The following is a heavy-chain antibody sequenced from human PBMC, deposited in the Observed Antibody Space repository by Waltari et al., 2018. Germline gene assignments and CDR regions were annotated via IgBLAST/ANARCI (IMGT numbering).Heavy chain of an antibody. CDR2: TDPNSGGT. J-gene: IGHJ3*02. Sequence: QVQLVQSGAEVKKPGASVKVSCKASGYTFSAYFMHWVRQAPGQGLEWMGRTDPNSGGTNYAQKYQGRVTMTRDTSISTIYMELRRLTFDDTALYYCARDASTAVPEGDAFDIWGQGTMVAVSA. CDR3: ARDASTAVPEGDAFDI. D-gene: IGHD6-19*01. CDR1: GYTFSAYF. V-gene: IGHV1-2*06.